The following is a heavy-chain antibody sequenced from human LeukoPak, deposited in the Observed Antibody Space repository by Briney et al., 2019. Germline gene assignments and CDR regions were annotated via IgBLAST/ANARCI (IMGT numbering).Heavy chain of an antibody. CDR2: IYYSGST. CDR3: ERARGNYYESRSAFDI. CDR1: GGSISSYY. V-gene: IGHV4-59*01. D-gene: IGHD3-22*01. J-gene: IGHJ3*02. Sequence: SETPSLTCTVSGGSISSYYWSWIRQPPGKGLEWIGYIYYSGSTNYNPSLKSRVTISVDTSKNQFSLKLSSVTAADTAVYYCERARGNYYESRSAFDIWGQGTMVTVSS.